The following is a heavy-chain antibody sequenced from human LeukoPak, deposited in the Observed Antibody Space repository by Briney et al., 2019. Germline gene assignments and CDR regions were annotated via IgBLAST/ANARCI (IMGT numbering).Heavy chain of an antibody. J-gene: IGHJ3*02. D-gene: IGHD5-18*01. CDR3: AREKAMGDAFDI. V-gene: IGHV3-30*02. CDR2: IRLDGSNK. Sequence: GGSLRLSCAASGFTFSSYGMHWVRQAPGKGLEWVAFIRLDGSNKYYADSVKGRFTISRDNAKNSLYLQMNSLRAEDTAVYYCAREKAMGDAFDIWGQGTMVTVSS. CDR1: GFTFSSYG.